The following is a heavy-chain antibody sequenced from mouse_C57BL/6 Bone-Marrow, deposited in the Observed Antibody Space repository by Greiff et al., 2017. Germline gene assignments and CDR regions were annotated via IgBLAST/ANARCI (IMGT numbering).Heavy chain of an antibody. V-gene: IGHV1-19*01. CDR2: INPYNGGT. Sequence: EVQLQQSGPVLVKPGASVKMSCKASGYTFTDYYMNWVKQSHGKSLEWIGVINPYNGGTSYNQKFKGKATLTVDKSSSTAYMELSSLTSEDSAVYYCARGRPKGFADWGQGTLVTVSA. CDR3: ARGRPKGFAD. J-gene: IGHJ3*01. CDR1: GYTFTDYY.